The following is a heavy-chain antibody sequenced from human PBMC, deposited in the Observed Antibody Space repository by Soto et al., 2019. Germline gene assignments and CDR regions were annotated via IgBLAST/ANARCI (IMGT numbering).Heavy chain of an antibody. D-gene: IGHD3-3*01. Sequence: HPGGSLRLSCAASGFTVSSNYMSWVRQAPGKGLEWVSVIYSGGSTYYADSVKGRFTISRDNSKNTLYLQMNSLRAEDTAVYYCARGQYYDFWSGYYTSYYMDVWGKGTTVTVSS. CDR1: GFTVSSNY. V-gene: IGHV3-66*01. J-gene: IGHJ6*03. CDR3: ARGQYYDFWSGYYTSYYMDV. CDR2: IYSGGST.